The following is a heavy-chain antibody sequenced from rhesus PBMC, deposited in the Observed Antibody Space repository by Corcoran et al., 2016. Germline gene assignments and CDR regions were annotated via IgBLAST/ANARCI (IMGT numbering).Heavy chain of an antibody. Sequence: QLQLQESGPGLVKPSETLSLTCAVSCGPILGYYLSWILQPPVTGLEWIGKIDGNIAGTNYNPSLTSRVNISEDTSKNQFSLKLSSVTAADTAVYYCARGRIYSSWSYFEFWGQGALVTVSS. V-gene: IGHV4-81*01. CDR3: ARGRIYSSWSYFEF. CDR1: CGPILGYY. CDR2: IDGNIAGT. J-gene: IGHJ1*01. D-gene: IGHD6-13*01.